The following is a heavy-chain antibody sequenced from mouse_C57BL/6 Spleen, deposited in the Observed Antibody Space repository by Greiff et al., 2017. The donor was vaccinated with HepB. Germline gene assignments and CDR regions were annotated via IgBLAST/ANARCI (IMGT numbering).Heavy chain of an antibody. D-gene: IGHD3-3*01. CDR1: GYTFTSYW. CDR2: INPSNGGT. J-gene: IGHJ3*01. Sequence: QVHVKQPGTELVKPGASVKLSCKASGYTFTSYWMHWVKQRPGQGLEWIGNINPSNGGTNYNEKFKSKATLTVDKSSSTAYMQLSSLTSEDSAVYYCARSGLAAWFAYWGQGTLVTVSA. CDR3: ARSGLAAWFAY. V-gene: IGHV1-53*01.